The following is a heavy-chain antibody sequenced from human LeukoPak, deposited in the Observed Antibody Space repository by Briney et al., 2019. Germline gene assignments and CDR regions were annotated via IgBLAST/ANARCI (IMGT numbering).Heavy chain of an antibody. J-gene: IGHJ4*02. Sequence: PGRSLRLSCAASGFTFSSYGMHWVRQVPGKGLEWVAVISYDGSNKYYADSVKGRFTISRDNSKNTLYLQMNSLRAEDTAVYYCAKDSQQQLLPSDYWGQGTLVTVSS. CDR3: AKDSQQQLLPSDY. CDR2: ISYDGSNK. CDR1: GFTFSSYG. D-gene: IGHD6-13*01. V-gene: IGHV3-30*18.